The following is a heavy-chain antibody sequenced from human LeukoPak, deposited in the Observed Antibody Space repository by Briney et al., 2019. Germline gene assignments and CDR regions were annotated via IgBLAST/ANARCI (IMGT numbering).Heavy chain of an antibody. Sequence: GGSLRLSCAASGFTFSNYGMHWVRQAPGKGLEWVAVMSYDGSNKYYADSVKGRFTISRDNSKNTLYLQMDSLRGEDTAVYYCAKDGTSSWYGEFDYWGQGTLVTVSS. D-gene: IGHD6-13*01. CDR3: AKDGTSSWYGEFDY. V-gene: IGHV3-30*18. CDR2: MSYDGSNK. J-gene: IGHJ4*02. CDR1: GFTFSNYG.